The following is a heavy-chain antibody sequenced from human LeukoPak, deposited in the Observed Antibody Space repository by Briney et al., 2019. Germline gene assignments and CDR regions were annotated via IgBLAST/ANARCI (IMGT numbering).Heavy chain of an antibody. V-gene: IGHV4-59*01. J-gene: IGHJ6*04. CDR1: GGSISSYY. CDR2: IYYSGST. D-gene: IGHD1-26*01. CDR3: ATLKVGATGHMDV. Sequence: SETLSLTCTVSGGSISSYYWSWIRQPPGKGLEWIGYIYYSGSTNYNPSLKSRVTISVETSKNQFSLKLSSVTAADTAVYYCATLKVGATGHMDVWGKGTTVTVSP.